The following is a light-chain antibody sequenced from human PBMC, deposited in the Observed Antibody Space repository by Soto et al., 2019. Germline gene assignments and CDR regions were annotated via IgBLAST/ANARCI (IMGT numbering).Light chain of an antibody. V-gene: IGKV3-20*01. CDR2: GAS. Sequence: EIVLTQSPGTLSLSPGERATLSCRASQSVSSSYLAWYQQKPGQAPRLLIYGASSRATGIPDRLSGSGSGTDFTLTISRVEPEDFAVYYCHQYGSSPWTCGQGTKVEIK. CDR1: QSVSSSY. CDR3: HQYGSSPWT. J-gene: IGKJ1*01.